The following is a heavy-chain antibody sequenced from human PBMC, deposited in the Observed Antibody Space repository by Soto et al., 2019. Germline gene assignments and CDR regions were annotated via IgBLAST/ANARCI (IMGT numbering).Heavy chain of an antibody. CDR1: GFAFSGYS. D-gene: IGHD3-10*01. Sequence: VPLVESGGGLAQPGGSLRLSCAASGFAFSGYSMNWVRQSPGKGLEWVSYISSSTDIIEYADSVKGRFAISRDNARNSLFLQLNSLRDEDTAVYFCARAGYGFGLDVWGQGTTVTVSS. J-gene: IGHJ6*02. CDR3: ARAGYGFGLDV. V-gene: IGHV3-48*02. CDR2: ISSSTDII.